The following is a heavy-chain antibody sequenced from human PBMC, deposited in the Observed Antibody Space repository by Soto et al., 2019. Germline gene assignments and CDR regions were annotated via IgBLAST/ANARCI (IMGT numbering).Heavy chain of an antibody. CDR3: ARGVVAANYHMDV. Sequence: ASVKVSCKASGGTFSSYTISWVRQAPGQGLEWMGRIIPILGIANYAQKFQGRVTITADESTSTAYMELSSLRSEDTAVYYCARGVVAANYHMDVWGKGTTVTVSS. J-gene: IGHJ6*03. D-gene: IGHD2-15*01. V-gene: IGHV1-69*02. CDR1: GGTFSSYT. CDR2: IIPILGIA.